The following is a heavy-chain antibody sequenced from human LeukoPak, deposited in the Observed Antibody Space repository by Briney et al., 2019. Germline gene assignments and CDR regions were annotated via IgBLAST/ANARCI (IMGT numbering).Heavy chain of an antibody. CDR3: AGRYPPFDL. V-gene: IGHV4-39*01. J-gene: IGHJ2*01. CDR1: GGSISSSSYY. Sequence: SETLSLTCTVSGGSISSSSYYWGWIRQPPGKGLEWIGSIYYSGTTYYNPSLKSRVTISVDTSKNQSSLKLSSVTAADTAVYYCAGRYPPFDLWGRGTLVTVSS. CDR2: IYYSGTT. D-gene: IGHD1-14*01.